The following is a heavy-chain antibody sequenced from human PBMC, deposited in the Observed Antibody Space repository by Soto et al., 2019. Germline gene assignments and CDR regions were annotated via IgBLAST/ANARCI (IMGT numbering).Heavy chain of an antibody. CDR3: AKDLFDLYCSGGSCYPFDY. V-gene: IGHV3-66*01. J-gene: IGHJ4*02. Sequence: GGSLRLSCAASGFTVSNNYMSWVRQAPGEGLEWVSVIYNGGSTYYGDSMKGRFTISRDNSKNTLYLQMNSLRAEDTAVYYCAKDLFDLYCSGGSCYPFDYWGQGTLVTVSS. D-gene: IGHD2-15*01. CDR2: IYNGGST. CDR1: GFTVSNNY.